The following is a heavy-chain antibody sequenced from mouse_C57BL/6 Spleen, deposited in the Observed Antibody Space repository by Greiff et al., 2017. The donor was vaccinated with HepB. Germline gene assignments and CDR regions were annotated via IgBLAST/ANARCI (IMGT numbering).Heavy chain of an antibody. CDR3: TGQGGYYDYFYAMDY. CDR1: GFTFSNYW. J-gene: IGHJ4*01. V-gene: IGHV6-3*01. Sequence: EVKVEESGGGLVQPGGSMKLSCVASGFTFSNYWMNWVRQSPEKGLEWVAQIRLKSDNYATHYAESVKGRFTISRDDSKSSVYLQMNNLRAEDTGIYYCTGQGGYYDYFYAMDYWGQGTSVTVSS. D-gene: IGHD2-4*01. CDR2: IRLKSDNYAT.